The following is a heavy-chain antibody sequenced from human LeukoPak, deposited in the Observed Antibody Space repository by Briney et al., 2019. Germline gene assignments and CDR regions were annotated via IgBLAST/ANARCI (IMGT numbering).Heavy chain of an antibody. CDR3: ARSLLFRATGSGPYWYFDL. Sequence: GGSLRLSCAASGFTFSSYEMNWVRQAPGKGLEWVSYISSSGSTIYYADSVKGRFTISRDNAKNSLYLQMNSLRDEDTAVYYCARSLLFRATGSGPYWYFDLWGRGTLVTVSS. V-gene: IGHV3-48*03. CDR1: GFTFSSYE. D-gene: IGHD3-10*01. J-gene: IGHJ2*01. CDR2: ISSSGSTI.